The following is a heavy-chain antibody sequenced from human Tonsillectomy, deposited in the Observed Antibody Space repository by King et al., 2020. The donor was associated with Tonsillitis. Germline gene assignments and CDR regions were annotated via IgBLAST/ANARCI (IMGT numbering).Heavy chain of an antibody. CDR2: IIPIYGTT. V-gene: IGHV1-69*01. CDR3: ARDPTMTIVGHGVYYYSGMDV. CDR1: GGTFSNYA. Sequence: VQLVESGAEVKKPGSSVKVSCKASGGTFSNYAISWVRQAPRHGLEWMGGIIPIYGTTNYAQKFQGRVTITADASTSTAYMELSSLRSEDTAVYYCARDPTMTIVGHGVYYYSGMDVWGQGTTVTVSS. D-gene: IGHD3-22*01. J-gene: IGHJ6*02.